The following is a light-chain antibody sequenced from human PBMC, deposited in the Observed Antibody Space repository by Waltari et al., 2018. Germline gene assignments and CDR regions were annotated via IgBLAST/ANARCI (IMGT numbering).Light chain of an antibody. CDR1: SSNVGTYNY. J-gene: IGLJ3*02. CDR2: DVF. Sequence: QSALTQPRPVSGSPGQSVTIPCTGTSSNVGTYNYFSWYQQLPGKAPNLMIADVFKRPSGVPDRFSGSKSGYTASLTISGLQAEDEADYYCCSYAGTYRWVFGGGTKVTVL. V-gene: IGLV2-11*01. CDR3: CSYAGTYRWV.